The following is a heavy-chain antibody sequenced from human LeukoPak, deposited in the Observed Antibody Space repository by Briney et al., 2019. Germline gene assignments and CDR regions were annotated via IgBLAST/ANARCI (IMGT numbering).Heavy chain of an antibody. CDR1: GGSISSSSYY. J-gene: IGHJ4*02. CDR3: TTTDELLFIRFDY. D-gene: IGHD2-2*01. V-gene: IGHV4-39*07. CDR2: IYYSGST. Sequence: SETLCLSCTVSGGSISSSSYYWGWIRQPPGKGLEWIGSIYYSGSTYYNPSLKSRVTISVDTSKSQFSLKLSSVTAADTAVYYCTTTDELLFIRFDYWGQGTLVTVSS.